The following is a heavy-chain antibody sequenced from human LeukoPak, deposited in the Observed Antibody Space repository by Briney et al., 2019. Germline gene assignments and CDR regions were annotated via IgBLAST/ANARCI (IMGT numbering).Heavy chain of an antibody. D-gene: IGHD3-9*01. CDR1: GFTFSDHY. CDR2: TRNKANSYTT. V-gene: IGHV3-72*01. CDR3: AGYYDILTGYPY. Sequence: QPGGSLRLSCAASGFTFSDHYMDWVRQAPGKGLEWVGRTRNKANSYTTEYAASVKGRFTISRDDSKNSLYLQMNSLKTEDTAVYYCAGYYDILTGYPYWGQGTLVTVSS. J-gene: IGHJ4*02.